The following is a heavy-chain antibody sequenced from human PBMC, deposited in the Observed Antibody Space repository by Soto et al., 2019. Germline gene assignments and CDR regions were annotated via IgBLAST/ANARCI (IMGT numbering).Heavy chain of an antibody. D-gene: IGHD6-19*01. CDR3: AKDQGESIAVHPLDY. CDR1: GFTFSSYG. CDR2: ISYDGSNK. Sequence: PGGSLRLSCAAAGFTFSSYGMHWVRQAPGKGLEWVAVISYDGSNKYYADSVKGRFTISRDNSKNTLYLQMNSLRAEDTAVYYSAKDQGESIAVHPLDYWGQGTRVTVSS. J-gene: IGHJ4*02. V-gene: IGHV3-30*18.